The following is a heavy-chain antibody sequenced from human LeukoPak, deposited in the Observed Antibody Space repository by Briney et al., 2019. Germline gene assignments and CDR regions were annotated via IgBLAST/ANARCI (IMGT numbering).Heavy chain of an antibody. CDR3: ARGGSDAAGMDV. CDR1: GFTFSSYS. Sequence: GGSLRLSCAASGFTFSSYSMNWVRQAPGKGLEWVSSISSSSSSYIYYADSVKGRFTISRDNAKNSLYLQMNSLRAEDTAVYYCARGGSDAAGMDVWGQGTTVTVSS. V-gene: IGHV3-21*01. CDR2: ISSSSSSYI. D-gene: IGHD2-15*01. J-gene: IGHJ6*02.